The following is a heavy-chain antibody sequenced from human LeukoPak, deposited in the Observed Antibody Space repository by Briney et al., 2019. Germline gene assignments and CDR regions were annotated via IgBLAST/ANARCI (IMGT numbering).Heavy chain of an antibody. CDR1: GFTFSSYG. V-gene: IGHV3-23*01. J-gene: IGHJ4*02. CDR3: AKDAGYSGSYWRPFDY. D-gene: IGHD1-26*01. CDR2: ISGSGGST. Sequence: GGSLRLSCAASGFTFSSYGMSWVRQAPGKGLEWVSAISGSGGSTYYADSVKGRFTISRDNSKNTLYLQMNSLRAEDTAVYYCAKDAGYSGSYWRPFDYWGQGTLVTVSS.